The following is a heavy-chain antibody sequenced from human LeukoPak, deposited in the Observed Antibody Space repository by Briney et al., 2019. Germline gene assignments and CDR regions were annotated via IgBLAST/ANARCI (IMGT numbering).Heavy chain of an antibody. CDR1: GFTFSSYG. Sequence: GGSLRLSCAASGFTFSSYGMRWVRQAPGKGLEWVAVISYEGSNKYYADSVKGRFTISRDNSKNTQYLQMNSLRAEDTAVYYCAKGDGYSSGGAYWGQGTLVTVSS. J-gene: IGHJ4*02. CDR3: AKGDGYSSGGAY. V-gene: IGHV3-30*18. CDR2: ISYEGSNK. D-gene: IGHD6-19*01.